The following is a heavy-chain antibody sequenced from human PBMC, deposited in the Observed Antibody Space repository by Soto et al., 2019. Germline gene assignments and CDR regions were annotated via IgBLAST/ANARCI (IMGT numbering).Heavy chain of an antibody. CDR1: GYTFTSYY. J-gene: IGHJ4*02. V-gene: IGHV1-46*01. Sequence: QVQLVQSGAEVKKPGASVRVSCKASGYTFTSYYMHWVRQAPGQGLEWMGVIDPSGRSTRYAQRFQGIVTMTRDTSTSTVYMDLSSLSSDDTAVYYCASRDGYWGQGTQVTVSS. CDR2: IDPSGRST. CDR3: ASRDGY. D-gene: IGHD6-13*01.